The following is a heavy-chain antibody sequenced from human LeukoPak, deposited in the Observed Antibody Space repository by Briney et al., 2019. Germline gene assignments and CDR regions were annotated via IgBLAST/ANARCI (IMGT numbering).Heavy chain of an antibody. CDR3: ARVHIGTYYYGSGSPPDDINYYYYYMDV. V-gene: IGHV1-8*01. CDR1: GYTFTSYD. Sequence: EASVKVSCKASGYTFTSYDINWVRQATGQGLEWMGWMNPNSGNTGYAQKFQGRVTMTRNTSISTAYMELSSLRSENTAVYYCARVHIGTYYYGSGSPPDDINYYYYYMDVWGKGTTVTISS. CDR2: MNPNSGNT. J-gene: IGHJ6*03. D-gene: IGHD3-10*01.